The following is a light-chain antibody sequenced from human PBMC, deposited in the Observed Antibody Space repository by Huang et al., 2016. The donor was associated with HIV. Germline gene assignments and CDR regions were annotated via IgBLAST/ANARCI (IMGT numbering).Light chain of an antibody. CDR1: QDISSW. CDR3: QQAHGFPYT. CDR2: GAS. J-gene: IGKJ2*01. Sequence: DIQMPQSPSSVSASVGDRVTITCRAGQDISSWLAWYQQKPGKAPRLLISGASNLRGGVPPRFSGSGSGTNFILTITSLQPEDSATYYCQQAHGFPYTFGQGTKLEIK. V-gene: IGKV1-12*01.